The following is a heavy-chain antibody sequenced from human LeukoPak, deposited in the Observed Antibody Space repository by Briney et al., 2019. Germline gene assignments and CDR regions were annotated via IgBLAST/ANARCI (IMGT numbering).Heavy chain of an antibody. D-gene: IGHD3-10*01. CDR1: GYSFTSYW. CDR3: ARGAMVRGVITGLDY. J-gene: IGHJ4*02. V-gene: IGHV5-51*01. CDR2: IYPGDSDT. Sequence: HGESLKISCKGSGYSFTSYWIGWVRQMPGKGLEWMGIIYPGDSDTRYSPSFQGQVTISADKSISTAYLQWSSLKASDTAMYYCARGAMVRGVITGLDYWGQGTLVTVSS.